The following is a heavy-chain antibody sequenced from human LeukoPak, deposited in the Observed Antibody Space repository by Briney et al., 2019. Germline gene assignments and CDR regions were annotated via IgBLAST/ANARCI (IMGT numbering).Heavy chain of an antibody. J-gene: IGHJ4*02. CDR2: ITTNGNSI. D-gene: IGHD6-19*01. CDR3: ARDRAVANIGQLSPFHY. V-gene: IGHV3-48*03. Sequence: GGSLRLSGAASGFPFSSYGMHWVRQAPGKGLEWLSFITTNGNSIYYADSVRGRFTISRDDAKNSLYLQINSLRAEDTAVYYCARDRAVANIGQLSPFHYCGQGTLVTVSS. CDR1: GFPFSSYG.